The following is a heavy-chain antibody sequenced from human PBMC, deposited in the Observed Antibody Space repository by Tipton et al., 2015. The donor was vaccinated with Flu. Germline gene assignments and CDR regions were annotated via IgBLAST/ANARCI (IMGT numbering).Heavy chain of an antibody. CDR2: INQSGRP. Sequence: TLSLTCAVYGGSFSGYYWSWIRQSPGKGLEWIGEINQSGRPNYNPSLKNRVTISVDTSKNQLSLSLTSVTAADTAMYYCARLRANYYDSSGYSDYWGQGTLVTVSS. J-gene: IGHJ4*02. CDR3: ARLRANYYDSSGYSDY. CDR1: GGSFSGYY. D-gene: IGHD3-22*01. V-gene: IGHV4-34*01.